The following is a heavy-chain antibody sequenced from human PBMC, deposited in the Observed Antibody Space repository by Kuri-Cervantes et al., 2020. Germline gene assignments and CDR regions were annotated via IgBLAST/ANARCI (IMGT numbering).Heavy chain of an antibody. V-gene: IGHV4-39*07. D-gene: IGHD2-2*01. J-gene: IGHJ4*02. Sequence: SETLSLTCTVSGGSISSSSYYWGWIRQPPGKGLEWIGEINHSGSTNYNPSLKSRVTISVDTSKNQFSLKLSSVTAADTAVYYCARALKRYCSSTSCQHPFYFDYWGQGTLVTVSS. CDR3: ARALKRYCSSTSCQHPFYFDY. CDR1: GGSISSSSYY. CDR2: INHSGST.